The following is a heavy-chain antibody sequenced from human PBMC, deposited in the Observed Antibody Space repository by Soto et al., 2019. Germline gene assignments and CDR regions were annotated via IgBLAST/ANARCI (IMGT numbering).Heavy chain of an antibody. Sequence: QVQLVESGGGVVQPGRSLRLSCAASGFTFSNYGMLWVRQAPGKGLEWVADMWYDGSNKYYTDSVKGRFTISRDNSKNTLYLEMHSLRDEDTAVYYCARSAGKGGMAAPIDNWDQGPLVIV. D-gene: IGHD6-13*01. CDR3: ARSAGKGGMAAPIDN. CDR1: GFTFSNYG. J-gene: IGHJ4*02. V-gene: IGHV3-33*01. CDR2: MWYDGSNK.